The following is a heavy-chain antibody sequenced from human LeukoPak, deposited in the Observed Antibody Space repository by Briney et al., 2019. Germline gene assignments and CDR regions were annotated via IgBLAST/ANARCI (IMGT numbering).Heavy chain of an antibody. V-gene: IGHV1-2*04. J-gene: IGHJ4*02. CDR3: ARGGIAAAGPELDY. CDR2: INPNSGGT. Sequence: ASVKVSCKASGYTFTGYYMHWVRQAPGQGLEWMGWINPNSGGTNYAQKFQGWVTMTRDTSISTAYMELSRLRSDDTAVYYCARGGIAAAGPELDYWGQGALVTVSS. D-gene: IGHD6-13*01. CDR1: GYTFTGYY.